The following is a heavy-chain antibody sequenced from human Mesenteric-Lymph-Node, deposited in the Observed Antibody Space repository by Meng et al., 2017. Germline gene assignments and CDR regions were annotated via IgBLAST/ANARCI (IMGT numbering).Heavy chain of an antibody. J-gene: IGHJ4*02. CDR2: ISYDGSNK. CDR1: GFTVSSNY. CDR3: ARGDGYNFVY. D-gene: IGHD5-24*01. Sequence: GESLKISCAVSGFTVSSNYMSWVRQAPGKGLEWVAVISYDGSNKYYADSVKGRFTISRDNSKNTLFLQMNNLRVEDTAVYYCARGDGYNFVYWGQGTLVTVSS. V-gene: IGHV3-30*03.